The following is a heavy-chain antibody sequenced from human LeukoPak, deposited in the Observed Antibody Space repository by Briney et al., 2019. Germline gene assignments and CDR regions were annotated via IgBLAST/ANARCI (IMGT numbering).Heavy chain of an antibody. D-gene: IGHD6-6*01. CDR3: ARDRYASSPRKYYCYMDV. J-gene: IGHJ6*03. CDR1: GGSVTAHY. Sequence: PSETLSLTCTVSGGSVTAHYWTWVRQPPGKGLEWIGDVQISGGTSYNASPTSRVSTSVRATTNHILLTMKSVTAADTAGYFCARDRYASSPRKYYCYMDVWGRGTTVAVSS. CDR2: VQISGGT. V-gene: IGHV4-59*02.